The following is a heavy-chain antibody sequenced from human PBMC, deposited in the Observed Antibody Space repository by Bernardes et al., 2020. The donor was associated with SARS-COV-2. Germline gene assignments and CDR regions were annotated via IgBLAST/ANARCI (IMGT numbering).Heavy chain of an antibody. J-gene: IGHJ3*01. D-gene: IGHD6-19*01. Sequence: GGSLRLSCAASGFSFSNYSMNWVRQAPGKGLEWVSYISSSSSYIYYADSVKGRFTISRDNAKNSLYLQMISLRGEDTAVYYCATYSSTFDAFDLWGQGTMVTVSS. CDR1: GFSFSNYS. CDR2: ISSSSSYI. V-gene: IGHV3-21*01. CDR3: ATYSSTFDAFDL.